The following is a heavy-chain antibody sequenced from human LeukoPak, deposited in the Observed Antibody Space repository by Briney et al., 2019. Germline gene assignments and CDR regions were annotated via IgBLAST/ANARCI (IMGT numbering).Heavy chain of an antibody. Sequence: GASVKVSCKASGGTFSSYVISWVRQAPGQGLEWMGGIIPIFGTANYAQKFQGRVTITADESTSTAYMELSSLRSEDTAVYYCATRPGGPAAILHWWGQGTLVTVSS. CDR3: ATRPGGPAAILHW. V-gene: IGHV1-69*13. CDR2: IIPIFGTA. D-gene: IGHD2-2*01. CDR1: GGTFSSYV. J-gene: IGHJ4*02.